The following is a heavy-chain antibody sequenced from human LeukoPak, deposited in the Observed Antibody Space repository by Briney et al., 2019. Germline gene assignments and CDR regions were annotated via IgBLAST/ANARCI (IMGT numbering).Heavy chain of an antibody. CDR3: AKRAVVREIDYFDY. CDR1: GYTFTSYA. V-gene: IGHV1-3*03. CDR2: INAGNGNT. J-gene: IGHJ4*02. Sequence: ASVKVSCKASGYTFTSYAMHWVRQAPGQRLEWMGWINAGNGNTKYSQEFQGRVTIARDTSASTAYMELSSLRSEDTAVYYCAKRAVVREIDYFDYWGQGTLVTVSS. D-gene: IGHD4-23*01.